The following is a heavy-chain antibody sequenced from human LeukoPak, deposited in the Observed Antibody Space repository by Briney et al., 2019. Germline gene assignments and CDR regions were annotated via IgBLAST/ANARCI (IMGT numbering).Heavy chain of an antibody. CDR1: GFTFSSYS. V-gene: IGHV3-21*01. CDR2: ISSSSSYI. CDR3: ARQSGSNALGAFDI. D-gene: IGHD1-26*01. Sequence: GGALGLSCAAPGFTFSSYSMNLGRQAPGKGLELGSSISSSSSYIYYADSVKGRFTISRDNAKNSLYLQMNSLRAEDTAVYYCARQSGSNALGAFDIWGQGTMVTVSS. J-gene: IGHJ3*02.